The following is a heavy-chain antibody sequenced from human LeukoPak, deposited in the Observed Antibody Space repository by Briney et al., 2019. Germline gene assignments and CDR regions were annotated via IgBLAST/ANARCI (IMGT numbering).Heavy chain of an antibody. J-gene: IGHJ4*02. CDR1: GGSISSYY. CDR2: FYRRGST. Sequence: SETLSLTCSVSGGSISSYYWSWIRQPPGKGLEWIGSFYRRGSTYYNPSLKSRVTISVDTSKNQFSLKLSSVTAADTAVYYCARGSTSSTSCYGCSDFDYWGQGTLVTVSS. CDR3: ARGSTSSTSCYGCSDFDY. D-gene: IGHD2-2*01. V-gene: IGHV4-59*08.